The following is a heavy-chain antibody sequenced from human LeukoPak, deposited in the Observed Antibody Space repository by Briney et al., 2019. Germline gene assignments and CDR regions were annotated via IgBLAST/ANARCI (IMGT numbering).Heavy chain of an antibody. CDR3: ARGGSVYYDSSGYYPLDY. CDR2: INPKSGGT. D-gene: IGHD3-22*01. Sequence: GASVKVSCKASGYTFIGYYMHWVRQAPGQGLEWMEWINPKSGGTNYAQKFQGRVTMTRDTTITTAYMELSRLGSDDTAVWYCARGGSVYYDSSGYYPLDYWGQGTLVTVSS. V-gene: IGHV1-2*02. J-gene: IGHJ4*02. CDR1: GYTFIGYY.